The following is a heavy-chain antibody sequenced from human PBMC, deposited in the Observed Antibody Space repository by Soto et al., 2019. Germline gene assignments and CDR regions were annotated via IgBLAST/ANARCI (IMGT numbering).Heavy chain of an antibody. J-gene: IGHJ4*02. CDR2: IYYSGST. CDR1: GGSISSGDYY. D-gene: IGHD3-22*01. Sequence: SETLSLTCTVSGGSISSGDYYWSWIRQPPGKGLEWIGYIYYSGSTYYNPSLKSRVTISVDTSKNQFSLKLSSVTAADTAVYYCARSPYYYDSSGYYWDYWGQGTLVTVS. V-gene: IGHV4-30-4*01. CDR3: ARSPYYYDSSGYYWDY.